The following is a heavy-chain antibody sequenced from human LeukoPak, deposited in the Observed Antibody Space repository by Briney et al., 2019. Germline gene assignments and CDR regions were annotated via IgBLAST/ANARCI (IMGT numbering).Heavy chain of an antibody. V-gene: IGHV4-39*07. D-gene: IGHD6-19*01. CDR2: INHSGST. CDR3: ASSKGYSSALYYFDY. J-gene: IGHJ4*02. Sequence: PSETLSLTCTVSGGSISSSSYYWGWIRQPPGKGLEWIGEINHSGSTNYNPSLKSRVTIPVDTSKKQFSLKLSSVTAADTAVYYCASSKGYSSALYYFDYWGQGTLVTVSS. CDR1: GGSISSSSYY.